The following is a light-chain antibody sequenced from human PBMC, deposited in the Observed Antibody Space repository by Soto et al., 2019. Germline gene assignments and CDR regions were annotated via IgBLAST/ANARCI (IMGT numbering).Light chain of an antibody. CDR2: DVS. CDR1: SSDIGAYNY. CDR3: GSYTSTNTVI. J-gene: IGLJ2*01. V-gene: IGLV2-14*03. Sequence: QSVLTQPASVSGSPGESITISCIGTSSDIGAYNYVSWYQQHPGKAPKLMIYDVSNRPSGVSNRFSGSQSGNTGSLTISGLQAEDEAVYFCGSYTSTNTVIFGGGTQLTVL.